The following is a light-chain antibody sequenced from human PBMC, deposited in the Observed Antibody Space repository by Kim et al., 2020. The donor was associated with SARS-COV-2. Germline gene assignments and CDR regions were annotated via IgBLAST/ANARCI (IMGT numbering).Light chain of an antibody. CDR3: QSYDNSLRGWM. CDR2: GNS. Sequence: QSVLTQPPSVSGAPGQRVTISCSGGSSNIGAGYDIHWYQQLPGTAPKLLIYGNSNRPSGVPDRFSGSKSGTSASLAITGLQAEDEADYYCQSYDNSLRGWMFGGGTKVTVL. J-gene: IGLJ3*02. CDR1: SSNIGAGYD. V-gene: IGLV1-40*01.